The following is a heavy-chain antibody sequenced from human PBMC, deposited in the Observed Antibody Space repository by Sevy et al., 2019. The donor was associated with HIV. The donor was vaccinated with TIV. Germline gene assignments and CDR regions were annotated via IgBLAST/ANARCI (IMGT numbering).Heavy chain of an antibody. CDR2: ISSDGSTM. J-gene: IGHJ1*01. D-gene: IGHD6-19*01. CDR1: GFTFSSYE. V-gene: IGHV3-48*03. CDR3: ARTGSGWPAEYFQH. Sequence: GGSLRLSCAASGFTFSSYEMNWVRQAPGKGLEWVSYISSDGSTMYYADSVKGRFNISRDNAKNSLYLQMNGLRAEDTAVDDCARTGSGWPAEYFQHWGQGTLVTVSS.